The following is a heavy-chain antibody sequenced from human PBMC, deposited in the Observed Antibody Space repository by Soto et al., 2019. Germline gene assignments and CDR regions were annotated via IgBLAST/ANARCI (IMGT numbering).Heavy chain of an antibody. D-gene: IGHD6-13*01. J-gene: IGHJ3*01. CDR2: IAYDGGYI. V-gene: IGHV3-30-3*01. CDR1: GFTFSTYT. CDR3: AREGPASGIGAFDF. Sequence: QVPLVESGGGVVQPGGSLRLSCAASGFTFSTYTMHWVRQAPGKGLEWLAVIAYDGGYIYYADSVKGRFTFSRDNSKNTLYLQMNSLRAEDTSVYYCAREGPASGIGAFDFWGQGTMVTVSS.